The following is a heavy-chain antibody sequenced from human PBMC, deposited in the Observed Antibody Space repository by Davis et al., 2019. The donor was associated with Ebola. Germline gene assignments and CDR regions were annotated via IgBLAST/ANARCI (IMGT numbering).Heavy chain of an antibody. CDR2: VTSSGGGT. CDR1: GFTFSSYA. D-gene: IGHD6-13*01. V-gene: IGHV3-23*01. J-gene: IGHJ4*02. CDR3: ARGDRQLDFDY. Sequence: GGSLTLSCAASGFTFSSYAMTWARQAPGKGLEWVPAVTSSGGGTYYADSVKGRFTISRDNSKNTLTLQMDSLRAEDTAVYYCARGDRQLDFDYWGQGTLVTVSS.